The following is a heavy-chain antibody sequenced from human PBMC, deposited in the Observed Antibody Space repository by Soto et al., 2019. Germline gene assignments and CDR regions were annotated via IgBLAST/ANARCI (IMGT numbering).Heavy chain of an antibody. CDR1: GGSISSGGYY. CDR3: ARSVADSSSSREGGAFSVDV. Sequence: SETLSLTCTVSGGSISSGGYYWSWIRQHPGKGLEWIGYIYYSGSTYYNPSLKSRVTISVDTSKNQFSLKLSSVTAADTAVYYGARSVADSSSSREGGAFSVDVWGKGTTVTVSS. CDR2: IYYSGST. J-gene: IGHJ6*04. V-gene: IGHV4-31*03. D-gene: IGHD6-6*01.